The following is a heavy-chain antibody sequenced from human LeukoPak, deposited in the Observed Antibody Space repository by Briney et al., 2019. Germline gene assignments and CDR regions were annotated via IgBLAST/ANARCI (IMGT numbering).Heavy chain of an antibody. CDR1: GFTFSSFS. J-gene: IGHJ4*02. V-gene: IGHV3-48*02. CDR3: ARDLISGDYTFDY. D-gene: IGHD1-26*01. Sequence: PGGSLRLSCAASGFTFSSFSMNWVRQAPGKGLEWVSYISSSSSTIYYADSVQGRFTISRDDAKNSLHLQMTSLRDKDTAVYYCARDLISGDYTFDYWGQGTLVTVSS. CDR2: ISSSSSTI.